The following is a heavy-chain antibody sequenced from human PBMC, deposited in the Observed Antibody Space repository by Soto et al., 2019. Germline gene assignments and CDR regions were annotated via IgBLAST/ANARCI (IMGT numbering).Heavy chain of an antibody. CDR1: GYTFTSYG. V-gene: IGHV1-18*01. D-gene: IGHD1-26*01. J-gene: IGHJ3*02. CDR3: ARGSGMGAPDGSFDI. Sequence: QVQLVQSGAEVKKPGASVKVSCKASGYTFTSYGISWVRQAPGQGLEWMGWISAYNGNTNYAQKFQGRVTITADKSTSTAYMELSSLRSEDTAVYYCARGSGMGAPDGSFDICGQGTMVTVSS. CDR2: ISAYNGNT.